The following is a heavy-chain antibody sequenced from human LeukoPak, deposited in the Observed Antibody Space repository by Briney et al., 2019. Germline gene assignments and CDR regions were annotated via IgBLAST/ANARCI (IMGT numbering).Heavy chain of an antibody. Sequence: GESLKISCKGSGYSFTSYWIGWVRQMPGKGLEWMGIIYPGDSDTRYSPSFQGQVTISADKSISTAYLQWSSLKASDAAMYYCARRGSGYCTGGSCYTFNYFDYWGQGTLVTVSS. CDR3: ARRGSGYCTGGSCYTFNYFDY. J-gene: IGHJ4*02. CDR2: IYPGDSDT. D-gene: IGHD2-15*01. CDR1: GYSFTSYW. V-gene: IGHV5-51*01.